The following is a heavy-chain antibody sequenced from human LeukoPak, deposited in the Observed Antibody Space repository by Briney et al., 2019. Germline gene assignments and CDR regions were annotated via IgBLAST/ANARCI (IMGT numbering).Heavy chain of an antibody. CDR3: ARDLGAAAGTSRAY. D-gene: IGHD6-13*01. Sequence: PSETLSLTCSVSGGSISNYYWSWIRQPAGKGREWIGRIYTSGSTNYNPSLKSRLTMSVDTSKNQFSLKLSSVTAADTAVYYCARDLGAAAGTSRAYWGQGNLVTVSS. V-gene: IGHV4-4*07. CDR1: GGSISNYY. J-gene: IGHJ4*02. CDR2: IYTSGST.